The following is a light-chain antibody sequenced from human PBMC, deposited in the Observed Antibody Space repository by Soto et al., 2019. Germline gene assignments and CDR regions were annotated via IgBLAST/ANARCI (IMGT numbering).Light chain of an antibody. CDR3: QQYNTFWT. CDR2: AAT. V-gene: IGKV1-5*01. J-gene: IGKJ1*01. CDR1: QSISSW. Sequence: DIQMTQSPSTLSASVGDRVTITCRASQSISSWLTWYQQKPGKAPNLLIYAATSLQSGVPSRFTGSESGTDFTLTISSLQPDDFATYYCQQYNTFWTFGQGTKVDIK.